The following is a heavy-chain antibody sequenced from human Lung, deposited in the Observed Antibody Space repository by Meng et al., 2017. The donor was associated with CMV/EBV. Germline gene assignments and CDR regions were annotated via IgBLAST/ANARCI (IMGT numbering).Heavy chain of an antibody. Sequence: GESLKISCAASGFTFSDAWMSWVRQAPGKGLEWVGRIKSKIDGGTTDYAAPVKGRFTISRDDSRNTLYLQMNSLKTEDTAVYYCATDLRGRAVAGTYYYYGMDLWGQGTXVTVSS. CDR2: IKSKIDGGTT. CDR3: ATDLRGRAVAGTYYYYGMDL. D-gene: IGHD6-19*01. CDR1: GFTFSDAW. J-gene: IGHJ6*02. V-gene: IGHV3-15*01.